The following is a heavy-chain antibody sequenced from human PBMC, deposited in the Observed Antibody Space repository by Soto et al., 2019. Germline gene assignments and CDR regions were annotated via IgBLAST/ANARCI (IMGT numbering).Heavy chain of an antibody. CDR2: IWYDGSNK. Sequence: GGSLRLSCAASGFTFSSYGMHWVRQAPGKGLEWVAVIWYDGSNKYYADSVKGRFTISRDNSRNTLFLQMNSLRAEDTAVYYCARDYFKYYDSSGYYRSPAYWGQGTLVTVSS. D-gene: IGHD3-22*01. J-gene: IGHJ4*02. CDR3: ARDYFKYYDSSGYYRSPAY. CDR1: GFTFSSYG. V-gene: IGHV3-33*01.